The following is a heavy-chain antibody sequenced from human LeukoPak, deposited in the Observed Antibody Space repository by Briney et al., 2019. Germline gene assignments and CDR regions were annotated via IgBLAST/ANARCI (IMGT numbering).Heavy chain of an antibody. CDR1: GFTFSSYA. CDR3: AKSGSYYPLSIYFDY. V-gene: IGHV3-23*01. Sequence: PGGSLRLSCAASGFTFSSYAMSWVRQAPGKGLEWVSGISGSGGSTYYADSVKGRFTISRDNSKNTVYLQMNSLRAEDTVVYYCAKSGSYYPLSIYFDYWGQGTLVTVSS. J-gene: IGHJ4*02. D-gene: IGHD1-26*01. CDR2: ISGSGGST.